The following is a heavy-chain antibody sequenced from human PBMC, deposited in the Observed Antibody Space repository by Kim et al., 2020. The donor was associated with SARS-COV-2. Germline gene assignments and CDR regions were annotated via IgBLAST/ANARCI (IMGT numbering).Heavy chain of an antibody. D-gene: IGHD2-2*01. J-gene: IGHJ6*02. V-gene: IGHV5-10-1*01. CDR1: GYSFTSYW. CDR3: ARRVVVVPAAIWGTRGSYGMDV. Sequence: GESLKISCKGSGYSFTSYWISWVRQMPGKGLEWMGRIDPSDSYTNYSPSFQGHVTISADKSISTAYLQWSSLKASDTAMYYCARRVVVVPAAIWGTRGSYGMDVWGQGTTVTVSS. CDR2: IDPSDSYT.